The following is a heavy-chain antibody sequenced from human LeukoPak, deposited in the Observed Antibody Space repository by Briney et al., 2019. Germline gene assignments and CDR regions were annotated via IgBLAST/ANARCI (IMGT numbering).Heavy chain of an antibody. D-gene: IGHD5-24*01. J-gene: IGHJ4*01. CDR1: GYTFISQG. V-gene: IGHV1-18*01. CDR2: ISTYNGDT. Sequence: ASVKVSCKASGYTFISQGLSWVRQAPGQGLEWIGWISTYNGDTKYAQKVEGRVSMTTDTSTSIAYMELRSLKSDDTAVYFCARNVDGYTYYNYWGQGTLVIVSS. CDR3: ARNVDGYTYYNY.